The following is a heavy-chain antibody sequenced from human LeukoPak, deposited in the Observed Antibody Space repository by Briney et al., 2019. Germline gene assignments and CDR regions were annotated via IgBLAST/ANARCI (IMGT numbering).Heavy chain of an antibody. J-gene: IGHJ6*02. CDR3: ARDRGSGWPGLYYYGMDV. CDR1: GGSISSYY. V-gene: IGHV4-59*01. Sequence: PSETLSLTCTVSGGSISSYYWSWIRQPPGKGLEWIGYIYYSGSTNYNPSLKSRVTISVDTSKNQFSLKLSSVTAADTAVYYCARDRGSGWPGLYYYGMDVWGQGTTVTVSS. D-gene: IGHD6-19*01. CDR2: IYYSGST.